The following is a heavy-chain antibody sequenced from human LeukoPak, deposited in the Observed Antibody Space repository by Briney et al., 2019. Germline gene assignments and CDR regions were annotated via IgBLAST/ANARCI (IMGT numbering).Heavy chain of an antibody. D-gene: IGHD2-2*01. Sequence: GASLRLSCAASGFTFINYAMNWARQAPGRGLEWVSSVTGSGRDTYHSDSVKGRFTISRDNSKNTLYLQMNSLRAEDTAIYYCAKGAREYCSGAICYPLDYWGQGTLVTVSS. J-gene: IGHJ4*02. CDR3: AKGAREYCSGAICYPLDY. CDR1: GFTFINYA. CDR2: VTGSGRDT. V-gene: IGHV3-23*01.